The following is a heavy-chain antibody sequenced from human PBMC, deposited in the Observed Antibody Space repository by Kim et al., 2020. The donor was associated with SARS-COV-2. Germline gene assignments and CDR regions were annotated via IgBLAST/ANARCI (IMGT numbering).Heavy chain of an antibody. V-gene: IGHV4-31*02. J-gene: IGHJ3*02. D-gene: IGHD2-8*01. CDR3: AREGSGLSDAFDI. Sequence: YNPSLKSRVTISVDTSKNQFSLKLGSVTAADTAVYYCAREGSGLSDAFDIWGQGTMVTVSS.